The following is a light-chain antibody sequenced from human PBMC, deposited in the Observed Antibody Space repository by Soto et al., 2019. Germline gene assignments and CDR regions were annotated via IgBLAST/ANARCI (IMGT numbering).Light chain of an antibody. V-gene: IGKV3-15*01. CDR2: GAS. CDR1: QSIGSN. Sequence: EVLMTQSQGTLSVSPGERVTVSCRASQSIGSNLAWYQQKPGQAPRLLIYGASTRVIGVPDRFSGGRSGTEFTLTISSVKYEDIAVYFCQQYNDWPPYTFGQGTKLEMK. J-gene: IGKJ2*01. CDR3: QQYNDWPPYT.